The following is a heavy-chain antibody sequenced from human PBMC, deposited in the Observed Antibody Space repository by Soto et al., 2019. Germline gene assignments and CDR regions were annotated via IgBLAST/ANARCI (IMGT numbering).Heavy chain of an antibody. J-gene: IGHJ3*02. CDR1: GFTFSSYG. D-gene: IGHD3-10*01. CDR2: ISYDGSNK. CDR3: AKVPGTLGAFDI. V-gene: IGHV3-30*18. Sequence: ESGGGVVPPGRSLRLSCAASGFTFSSYGMHWVRQAPGKGLEWVAVISYDGSNKYYADSVKGRFTISRDNSKNTLYLQMNSLRAEDTAVYYCAKVPGTLGAFDIWGQGTMVTVSS.